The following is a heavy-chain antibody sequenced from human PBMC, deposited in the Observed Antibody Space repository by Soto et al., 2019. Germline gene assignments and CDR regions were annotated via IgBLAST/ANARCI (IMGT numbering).Heavy chain of an antibody. CDR2: INHSGST. J-gene: IGHJ4*02. Sequence: QVQLQQWGAGLLKPSETLSLTCAVYGGSFSGYYWSWIRQPPGKGLEWIGEINHSGSTNYNPSLKSRVTISVXXSXNXXSLKLSSVTAADTAVYYCARGWYDILTGYPTAFDYWGQGTLVTVSS. D-gene: IGHD3-9*01. CDR3: ARGWYDILTGYPTAFDY. V-gene: IGHV4-34*01. CDR1: GGSFSGYY.